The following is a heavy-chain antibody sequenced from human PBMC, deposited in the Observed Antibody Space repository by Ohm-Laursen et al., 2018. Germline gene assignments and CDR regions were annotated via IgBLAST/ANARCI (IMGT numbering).Heavy chain of an antibody. V-gene: IGHV6-1*01. J-gene: IGHJ4*02. CDR3: ARDRHYYDSSGYPVTFDY. CDR2: TYYRSKWYN. D-gene: IGHD3-22*01. Sequence: TLSLTCAISGDSVSSNSAAWNWIRQSPSRGLEWLGRTYYRSKWYNDYAVSVKSRITINPDTSKNQFSLQLNSVTPEDTAVYYCARDRHYYDSSGYPVTFDYWGQGTLVTVSS. CDR1: GDSVSSNSAA.